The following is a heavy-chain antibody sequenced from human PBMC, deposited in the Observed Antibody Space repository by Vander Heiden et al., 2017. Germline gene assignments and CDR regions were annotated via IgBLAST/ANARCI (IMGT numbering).Heavy chain of an antibody. J-gene: IGHJ4*02. D-gene: IGHD2-15*01. CDR3: ARVAVAATLFDY. Sequence: EVQLLEHGGGLVQPGGSLRLSGAAPGFTVRSYALSWVRQAPGKGREWVSAISGSGGSTYYAYSVKGRFTISRDKSKNTLYLQMNSLRAEYTAVYYCARVAVAATLFDYWGQGTLVTVSS. CDR1: GFTVRSYA. V-gene: IGHV3-23*01. CDR2: ISGSGGST.